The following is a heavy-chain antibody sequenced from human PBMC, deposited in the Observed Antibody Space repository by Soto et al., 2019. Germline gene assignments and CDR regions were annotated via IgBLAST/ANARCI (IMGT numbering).Heavy chain of an antibody. CDR2: IYWDDDK. D-gene: IGHD3-3*01. CDR1: GFSLTTSGVG. V-gene: IGHV2-5*02. J-gene: IGHJ4*02. Sequence: QITLNESGPPVVRPTETLTLTCRFSGFSLTTSGVGVGWIRQSPGKAPEWLARIYWDDDKRYSAFLKSRLTITKDTSKNQVVLTVSDLDPTDTATYYCAHRVLRTVFGLVTTTAIYFDFWGQGTPVAVSS. CDR3: AHRVLRTVFGLVTTTAIYFDF.